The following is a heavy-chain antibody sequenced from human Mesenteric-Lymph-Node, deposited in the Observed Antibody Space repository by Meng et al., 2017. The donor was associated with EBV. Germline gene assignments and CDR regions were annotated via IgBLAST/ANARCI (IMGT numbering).Heavy chain of an antibody. CDR2: IIPIFGTA. Sequence: VKKPGSSVKVSCKASGGTCSSYAISWVRQAPGQGLEWMGGIIPIFGTANYAQKFQGRVTITADESTSTAYMELSSLRSEDTAVYYCARGSDYYGSGSYYNWFDPWGQGTLVTVSS. D-gene: IGHD3-10*01. CDR3: ARGSDYYGSGSYYNWFDP. J-gene: IGHJ5*02. CDR1: GGTCSSYA. V-gene: IGHV1-69*01.